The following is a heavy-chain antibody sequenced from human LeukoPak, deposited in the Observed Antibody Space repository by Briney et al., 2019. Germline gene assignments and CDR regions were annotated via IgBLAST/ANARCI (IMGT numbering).Heavy chain of an antibody. J-gene: IGHJ3*02. CDR2: INNSSTTI. CDR1: GLTLTTYS. CDR3: AREDRVVSGRAAVGTKAFDI. Sequence: GGSLTLSCAASGLTLTTYSMNWVRQAPGKGLEWVSYINNSSTTIFYAAPVKGRFTISKDNTKTSLFLQMNSLIYEDTAVYYCAREDRVVSGRAAVGTKAFDIWGQGTMVTVST. V-gene: IGHV3-48*02. D-gene: IGHD6-13*01.